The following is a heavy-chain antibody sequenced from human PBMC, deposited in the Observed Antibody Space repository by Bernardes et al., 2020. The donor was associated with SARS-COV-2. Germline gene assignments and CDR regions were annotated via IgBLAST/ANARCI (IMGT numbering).Heavy chain of an antibody. CDR2: IVVGSGNT. CDR3: AASSNDGVDV. V-gene: IGHV1-58*02. J-gene: IGHJ6*02. Sequence: SVKDSCKASGFTFINSAIQWVRQARGQRLEWMGWIVVGSGNTNYAPTFQQRVTITRDMSTSTAYMELSSLRSEDTAMYYCAASSNDGVDVWGQGTTVTVSS. CDR1: GFTFINSA.